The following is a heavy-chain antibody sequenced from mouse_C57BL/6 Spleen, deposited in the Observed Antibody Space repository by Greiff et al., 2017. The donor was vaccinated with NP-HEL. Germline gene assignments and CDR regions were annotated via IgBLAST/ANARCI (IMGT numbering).Heavy chain of an antibody. CDR3: AGEEYYDGSSASYWYFDV. V-gene: IGHV1-82*01. CDR1: GYAFSSSW. J-gene: IGHJ1*03. D-gene: IGHD1-1*01. CDR2: IYPGDGDT. Sequence: QVQLQQSGPELVKPGASVKISCKASGYAFSSSWMNWVKQRPGKGLEWIGRIYPGDGDTNYNGKFKGKATLTADKSSSTAYMQLSSLTSDDSAVYCCAGEEYYDGSSASYWYFDVWGTGTTVTVSS.